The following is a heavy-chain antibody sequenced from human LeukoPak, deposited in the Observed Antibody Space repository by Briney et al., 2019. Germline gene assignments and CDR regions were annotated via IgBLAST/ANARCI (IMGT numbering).Heavy chain of an antibody. D-gene: IGHD3-10*01. CDR3: AGGPRRARLLWFGEFSRFDY. J-gene: IGHJ4*02. Sequence: PSETLSLTCTVSGGSISSSSYYWGWIRQPPGKGLEWIGSIYYSGSTYYNPSLKSRVTISVDTSKNQFSLKLSSVTAADTAVYYCAGGPRRARLLWFGEFSRFDYWGQGTLVTVSS. CDR1: GGSISSSSYY. CDR2: IYYSGST. V-gene: IGHV4-39*07.